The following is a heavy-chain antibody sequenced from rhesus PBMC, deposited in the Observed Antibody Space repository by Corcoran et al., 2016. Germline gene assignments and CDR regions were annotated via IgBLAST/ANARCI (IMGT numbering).Heavy chain of an antibody. CDR2: IYGGSGST. CDR3: ARVGAAVDY. D-gene: IGHD6-43*01. J-gene: IGHJ4*01. CDR1: GYSISSGYG. Sequence: QVQLQESGPGLVKPSETLSLTCAVSGYSISSGYGWGWIRQPPGKGLEWIGQIYGGSGSTYSNPSLKSRVTVSKATSKNQFSLKLSSVTAADTAVYYCARVGAAVDYWGQGVLVTVSS. V-gene: IGHV4-127*01.